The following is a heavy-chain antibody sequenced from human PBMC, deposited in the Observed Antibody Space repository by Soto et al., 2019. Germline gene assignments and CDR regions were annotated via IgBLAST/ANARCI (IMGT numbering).Heavy chain of an antibody. Sequence: SVKVSCKASGGTFSSYAISWVRQAPGQGLEWMGGTIPIFGTANCAQKFQGRVTITADESTSTAYMELSSLRSEDTALYYCARGSGSGSYCEHWGQGTLVTVSS. CDR3: ARGSGSGSYCEH. V-gene: IGHV1-69*13. D-gene: IGHD3-10*01. CDR1: GGTFSSYA. J-gene: IGHJ4*02. CDR2: TIPIFGTA.